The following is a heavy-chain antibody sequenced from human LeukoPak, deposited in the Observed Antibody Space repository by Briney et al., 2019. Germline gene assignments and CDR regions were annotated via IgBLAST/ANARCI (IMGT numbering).Heavy chain of an antibody. CDR2: INPSGSST. J-gene: IGHJ4*02. CDR1: GYSFTSHY. Sequence: GASVKVSCKASGYSFTSHYMHWVRQAPGQGLEWMGLINPSGSSTLYAQKFQGRVTMTRDTSTSTVYMELSSLRSEDTAVYYCARDPSYYYDSSGYFDYWGQGTLVTVSS. CDR3: ARDPSYYYDSSGYFDY. D-gene: IGHD3-22*01. V-gene: IGHV1-46*01.